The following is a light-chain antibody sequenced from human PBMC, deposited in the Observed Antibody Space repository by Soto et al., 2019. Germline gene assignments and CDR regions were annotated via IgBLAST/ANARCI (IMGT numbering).Light chain of an antibody. V-gene: IGLV2-8*01. CDR1: SSDVGGYNF. Sequence: QSALTQPPSASGSPGQSVTISCTGTSSDVGGYNFVSWYQQHPGKAPKLLIHQVTKRPSGVPDRFSGSKSGTSASLAISGLQSGDEADYYCAAWDDSLSSPVFGGGTKLTVL. CDR2: QVT. J-gene: IGLJ2*01. CDR3: AAWDDSLSSPV.